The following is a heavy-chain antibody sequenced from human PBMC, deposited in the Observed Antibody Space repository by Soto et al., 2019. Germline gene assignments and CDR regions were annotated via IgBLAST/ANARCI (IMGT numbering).Heavy chain of an antibody. CDR2: IYYSGST. D-gene: IGHD6-25*01. CDR3: ARDLDSSANWFDP. CDR1: GGSVSSGSYY. V-gene: IGHV4-61*01. J-gene: IGHJ5*02. Sequence: SETLSLTCTVSGGSVSSGSYYWSWIRQPPGKGLEWIGYIYYSGSTNYNPSLKSRVTISVDTSKNQFSLKLSSVTAADTAVYYCARDLDSSANWFDPWGQGTLVTVS.